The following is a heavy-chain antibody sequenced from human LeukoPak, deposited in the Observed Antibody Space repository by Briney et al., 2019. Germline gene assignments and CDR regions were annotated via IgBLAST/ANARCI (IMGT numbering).Heavy chain of an antibody. CDR1: GFTFSAYS. D-gene: IGHD2-15*01. CDR2: LSGNSDYI. CDR3: ARRGAGDYCFDY. V-gene: IGHV3-21*01. Sequence: GGSLRLSCATSGFTFSAYSIMWVRQAPGKGLEWVSSLSGNSDYIFYADSVKGRFTISIDNSRSSLYLQMNSLRGDDTAVYYCARRGAGDYCFDYWGQGILVTVSS. J-gene: IGHJ4*02.